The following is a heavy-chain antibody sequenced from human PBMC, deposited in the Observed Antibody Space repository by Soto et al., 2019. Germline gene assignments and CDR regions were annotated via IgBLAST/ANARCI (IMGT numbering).Heavy chain of an antibody. CDR3: ARDRVGVSSSWFDS. V-gene: IGHV4-59*11. CDR1: GGSISNHY. D-gene: IGHD1-26*01. CDR2: IYYSGST. J-gene: IGHJ5*01. Sequence: PSETLSLTCTVSGGSISNHYWSWIRQPPGKGLEWIGYIYYSGSTDYNPSLKSRVTTSIDTSKNQFSLEVTSVTAADTAVYYCARDRVGVSSSWFDSWGRGTLVTVSS.